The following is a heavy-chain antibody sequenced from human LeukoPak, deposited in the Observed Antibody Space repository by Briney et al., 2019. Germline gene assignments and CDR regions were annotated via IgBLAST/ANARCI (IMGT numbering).Heavy chain of an antibody. J-gene: IGHJ4*02. CDR3: ATLSGYSYGCTAWIDY. V-gene: IGHV3-9*01. D-gene: IGHD5-18*01. CDR1: GFTFDDYA. CDR2: ISWNSGSI. Sequence: PGRSLRLSCAASGFTFDDYAMHWVRQAPGKGLEWVSGISWNSGSIGYADSVKGRFTISRDNAKNSLYLQMNSLRAEDTALYYCATLSGYSYGCTAWIDYWGQGTLVTVSS.